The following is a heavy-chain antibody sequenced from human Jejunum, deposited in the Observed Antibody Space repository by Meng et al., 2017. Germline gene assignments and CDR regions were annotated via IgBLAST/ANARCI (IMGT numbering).Heavy chain of an antibody. CDR2: ISTSGDIQ. V-gene: IGHV3-11*04. CDR3: ARLRRGPDVFDF. J-gene: IGHJ3*01. D-gene: IGHD1-14*01. CDR1: GFSFSDYY. Sequence: QVRLVESGGGLVKPGGSLRLSCTVSGFSFSDYYMSWIRQVPGKGLEWVSYISTSGDIQKYDDSVKGRFTISRDNAKNSLFLQMNNLRAQDAAVYYCARLRRGPDVFDFWGQGTMVTVSS.